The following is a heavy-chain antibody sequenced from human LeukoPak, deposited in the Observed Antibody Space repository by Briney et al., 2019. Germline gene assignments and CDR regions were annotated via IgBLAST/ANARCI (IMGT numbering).Heavy chain of an antibody. J-gene: IGHJ3*02. CDR2: INPNSGGT. CDR1: GYTFTGYY. D-gene: IGHD6-19*01. CDR3: ARPRTSGWIHDVYDI. Sequence: ASVKVSCKASGYTFTGYYMHWVRQAPGQGLEWMGWINPNSGGTNYAQKFQGRVTMTRDTSISTAYMELSRLRSDDTAVYYCARPRTSGWIHDVYDIWGQGTMVTVPS. V-gene: IGHV1-2*02.